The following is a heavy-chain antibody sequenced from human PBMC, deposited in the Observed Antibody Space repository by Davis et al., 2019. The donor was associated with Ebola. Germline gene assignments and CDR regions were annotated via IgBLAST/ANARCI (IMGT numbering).Heavy chain of an antibody. J-gene: IGHJ5*02. CDR3: ARVRTGYYFDSSDSPSWFDP. Sequence: SVKVSCKASGDSFNNDGISWVRQAPGQGLEWMGGIIAIFGIPKYAQKFQGRVTITADESTSTAYMELSSLRSEDTAVYYCARVRTGYYFDSSDSPSWFDPWGQGTLVTVSS. V-gene: IGHV1-69*13. D-gene: IGHD3-22*01. CDR1: GDSFNNDG. CDR2: IIAIFGIP.